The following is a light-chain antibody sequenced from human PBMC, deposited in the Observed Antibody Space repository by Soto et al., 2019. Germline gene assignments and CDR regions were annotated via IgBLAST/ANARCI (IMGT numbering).Light chain of an antibody. V-gene: IGKV3D-15*01. CDR1: QTVSDN. CDR3: QRYNNWPHT. Sequence: EVVMTQSPATLSVSPGERATLSCRASQTVSDNLDWYQQKPGQPPRLLIYGATTRATGIPARFSGSGSGTEITITISSLQSEDFEVYYCQRYNNWPHTFGGGTKVEIK. CDR2: GAT. J-gene: IGKJ4*01.